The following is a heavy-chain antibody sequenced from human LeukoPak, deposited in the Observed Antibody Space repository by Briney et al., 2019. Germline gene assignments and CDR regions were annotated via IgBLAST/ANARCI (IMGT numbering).Heavy chain of an antibody. Sequence: GASVKVSCKASGYTFTGYYMHWVRQAPGQGLEWMGWINPNSGGTNYAQKFQGRVTMTRDTSISTAYMELSRLRSDDTAVYYCARDLRWSGGSVLYYYYMDVWGKGTTVTVSS. CDR3: ARDLRWSGGSVLYYYYMDV. CDR1: GYTFTGYY. CDR2: INPNSGGT. J-gene: IGHJ6*03. V-gene: IGHV1-2*02. D-gene: IGHD2-15*01.